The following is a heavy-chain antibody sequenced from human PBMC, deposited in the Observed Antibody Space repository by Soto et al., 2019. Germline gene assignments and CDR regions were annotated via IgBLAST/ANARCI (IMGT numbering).Heavy chain of an antibody. CDR1: GASISSGGYY. CDR3: ASYSSPDGAY. D-gene: IGHD5-18*01. Sequence: QVQLQESGPGLVKPSQTLSLTCTVSGASISSGGYYWSWIRQLPGKGLEWIGYIYNIGNSGTAYYTPSLEIGLTNAKATSKTHFSFNLTSVTAADPAFYSGASYSSPDGAYWGQGTLVTVSS. V-gene: IGHV4-31*03. J-gene: IGHJ4*02. CDR2: IYNIGNSGTA.